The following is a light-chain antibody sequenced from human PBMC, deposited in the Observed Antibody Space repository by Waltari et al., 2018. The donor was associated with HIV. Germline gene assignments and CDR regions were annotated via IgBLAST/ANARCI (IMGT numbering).Light chain of an antibody. CDR1: SSNIGAGYD. CDR3: QSYDSTLSGPRV. Sequence: QSVLTQPPSVSGAPGQGVTISCNGSSSNIGAGYDVHWYRHLPGTAPKLLIHENNKRPSGVPDRFSGSRSGTSASLAISGLQADDEADYYCQSYDSTLSGPRVFGTGTKVTVL. CDR2: ENN. V-gene: IGLV1-40*01. J-gene: IGLJ1*01.